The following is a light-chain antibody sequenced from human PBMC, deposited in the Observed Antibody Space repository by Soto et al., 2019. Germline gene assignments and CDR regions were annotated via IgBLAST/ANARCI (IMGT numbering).Light chain of an antibody. CDR2: GAS. Sequence: IVMTQSPATLSVSPGERATLSCRASQSVSSNLAWYQQKPGQAPRLLIYGASTRATGIPARFSGSGSGTEFTLTISSLQSEDFAVYYCQHYNNWPRTFGQGPKVEIK. V-gene: IGKV3-15*01. CDR1: QSVSSN. CDR3: QHYNNWPRT. J-gene: IGKJ1*01.